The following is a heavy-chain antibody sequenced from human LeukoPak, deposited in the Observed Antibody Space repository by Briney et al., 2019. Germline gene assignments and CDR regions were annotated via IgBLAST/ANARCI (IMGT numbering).Heavy chain of an antibody. CDR3: SRGGYYFGS. CDR1: GFTFSDYW. V-gene: IGHV3-7*01. Sequence: PGGSLRLSRAASGFTFSDYWMSWVRQAPGKGLEWVANIKPDGSENYYVDSVKGRFTISRDNTKNSLYLQMSSLTAEDTAMYYCSRGGYYFGSWGQGTLVTVSS. J-gene: IGHJ5*02. CDR2: IKPDGSEN. D-gene: IGHD3-3*01.